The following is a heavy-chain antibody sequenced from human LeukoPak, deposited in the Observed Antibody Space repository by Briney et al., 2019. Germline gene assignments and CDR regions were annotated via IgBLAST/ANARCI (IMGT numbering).Heavy chain of an antibody. Sequence: GGSLRLSCAASGFTFSSYGMHWVRQAPGKGLEWVAVIWYDGSNKYYADSVKGRFTIPRDNSKNTLYLQMNSLRPEDTAVYYCARTTPNDYGDYGVDYWGQGTLVTVSS. J-gene: IGHJ4*02. CDR1: GFTFSSYG. CDR2: IWYDGSNK. V-gene: IGHV3-33*01. CDR3: ARTTPNDYGDYGVDY. D-gene: IGHD4-17*01.